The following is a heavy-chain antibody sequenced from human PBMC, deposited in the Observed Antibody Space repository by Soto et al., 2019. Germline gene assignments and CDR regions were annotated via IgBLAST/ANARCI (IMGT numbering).Heavy chain of an antibody. CDR1: GFTFSSYW. V-gene: IGHV3-7*01. D-gene: IGHD6-19*01. J-gene: IGHJ4*02. CDR2: IKQDGSEK. Sequence: GGSLRLSCAASGFTFSSYWMSWVRQAPGKGLEWVANIKQDGSEKYYVDSVKGRFTISRDNAKNSLYLQMNSLRAEDTAVYYCARTTSVAGIYYFDYWGQGTLVTVSS. CDR3: ARTTSVAGIYYFDY.